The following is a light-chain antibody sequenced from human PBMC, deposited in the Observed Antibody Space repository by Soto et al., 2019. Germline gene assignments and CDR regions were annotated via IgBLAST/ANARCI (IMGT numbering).Light chain of an antibody. V-gene: IGKV3-20*01. J-gene: IGKJ4*01. CDR2: GAS. CDR1: QSVSSSY. CDR3: QQYDSPPLT. Sequence: EIVLTQSPGTLSLSPGERGTLSCRASQSVSSSYLAWYQQKPGQAPRLLIYGASSRATGIPDRFSGSGSGTDFTLTISRLEPEDFAVYYCQQYDSPPLTFGGGTKVDIK.